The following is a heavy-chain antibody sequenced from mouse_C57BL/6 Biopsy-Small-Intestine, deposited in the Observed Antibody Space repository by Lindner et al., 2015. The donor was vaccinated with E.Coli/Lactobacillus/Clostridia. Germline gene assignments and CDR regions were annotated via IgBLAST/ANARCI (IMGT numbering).Heavy chain of an antibody. CDR1: GFTFSDYG. CDR3: AREGLTTVVGFDY. D-gene: IGHD1-1*01. J-gene: IGHJ2*01. V-gene: IGHV5-17*01. Sequence: ESGGGLVKPGGSLKLSCAASGFTFSDYGMHWVRQAPEKGLEWVAYISSGSSTIYYADTVKGRFTISRDNAKNTLFLQMTSLRSEDTAMYYCAREGLTTVVGFDYWGQGTTLTVSS. CDR2: ISSGSSTI.